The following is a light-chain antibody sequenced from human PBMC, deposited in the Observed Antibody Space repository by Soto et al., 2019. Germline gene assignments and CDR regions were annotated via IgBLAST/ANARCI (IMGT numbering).Light chain of an antibody. CDR1: RSVSGW. CDR3: QQYETFSGT. J-gene: IGKJ1*01. V-gene: IGKV1-5*01. Sequence: DIQRAQSPSTLSASFGGTVAVTFRASRSVSGWLAWYQQKPGEAHKLLIYDASALPRGVPSRFSGSGSRTKFTLTIASLQTDDFATYYCQQYETFSGTFGTGTKVDIK. CDR2: DAS.